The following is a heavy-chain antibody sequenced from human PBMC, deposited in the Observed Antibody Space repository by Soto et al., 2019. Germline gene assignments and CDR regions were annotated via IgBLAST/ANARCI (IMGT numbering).Heavy chain of an antibody. CDR2: IYYSGST. V-gene: IGHV4-59*08. D-gene: IGHD6-19*01. J-gene: IGHJ4*02. Sequence: SETLSLTCTVSGGSISSYYWSWIRQPPGKGLEWIGYIYYSGSTNYNPSLKSRVTISVDTSKNQFSLKLSSVTAADTAVYYCARLKRYYSGWHMNYWGKGTLVTVP. CDR3: ARLKRYYSGWHMNY. CDR1: GGSISSYY.